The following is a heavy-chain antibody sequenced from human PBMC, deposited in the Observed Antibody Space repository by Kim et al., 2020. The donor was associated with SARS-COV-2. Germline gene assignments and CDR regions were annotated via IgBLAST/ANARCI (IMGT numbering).Heavy chain of an antibody. V-gene: IGHV5-10-1*01. J-gene: IGHJ6*02. CDR1: GYSFTSYW. D-gene: IGHD1-26*01. Sequence: GESLKISCKGSGYSFTSYWISWVRQMPGKGLEWMGRIDPSDSYTNYSPSFQGHVTISADKSISTAYLQWSSLKASDTAMYYCARLGGSAIEEGGPPHRGSYWVPPPSRTYGMDVWGQGTTVTVSS. CDR2: IDPSDSYT. CDR3: ARLGGSAIEEGGPPHRGSYWVPPPSRTYGMDV.